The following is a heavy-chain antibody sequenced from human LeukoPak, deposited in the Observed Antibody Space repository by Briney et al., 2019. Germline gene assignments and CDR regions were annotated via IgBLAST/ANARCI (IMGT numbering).Heavy chain of an antibody. CDR3: AGVVGATSRNWFDP. CDR2: INWNGGST. CDR1: GFTFDDYG. Sequence: GGSLRLSCAASGFTFDDYGMSWVRQAPGKGLEWVSGINWNGGSTGYADSVKGRFTISRDNAKNSLYLQMNSLRAEDTASYHCAGVVGATSRNWFDPWGQGTLVTVSS. J-gene: IGHJ5*02. D-gene: IGHD1-26*01. V-gene: IGHV3-20*01.